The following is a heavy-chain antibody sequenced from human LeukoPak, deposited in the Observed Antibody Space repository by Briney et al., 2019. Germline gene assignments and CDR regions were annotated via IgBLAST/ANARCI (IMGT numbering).Heavy chain of an antibody. CDR1: GYTFTSYD. J-gene: IGHJ3*02. V-gene: IGHV1-8*01. CDR3: ASCGGSCLWLDAFDI. CDR2: MSPNSGNT. D-gene: IGHD2-15*01. Sequence: ASVKVSCKASGYTFTSYDINWVRQATGQGLEWMGWMSPNSGNTGYAQKFQGRVTMTRNTSISTAYMELSSLRSEDTAVYYCASCGGSCLWLDAFDIWGQGTMVTVSS.